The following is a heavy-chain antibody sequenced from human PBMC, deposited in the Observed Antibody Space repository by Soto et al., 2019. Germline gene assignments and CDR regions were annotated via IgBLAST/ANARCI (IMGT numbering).Heavy chain of an antibody. CDR2: ISPDGRTT. CDR1: GFSFSHYW. D-gene: IGHD3-10*01. V-gene: IGHV3-74*01. Sequence: GGSLRLSCAASGFSFSHYWMHWVRQAPGKGLVWVSRISPDGRTTTYADSVKGRFTISRDNAKSTLYLQMNSLTVQDGAVYYCSDSWLPTSYWGPVTLFTVSS. CDR3: SDSWLPTSY. J-gene: IGHJ4*01.